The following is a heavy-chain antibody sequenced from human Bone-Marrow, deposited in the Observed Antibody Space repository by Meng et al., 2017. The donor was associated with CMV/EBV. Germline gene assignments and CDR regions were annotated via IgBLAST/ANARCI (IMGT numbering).Heavy chain of an antibody. CDR3: ARLGYCSGGSCYTGDY. CDR2: IIPIFGTA. CDR1: GGTFSSYA. V-gene: IGHV1-69*12. D-gene: IGHD2-15*01. J-gene: IGHJ4*02. Sequence: QVQLVQSGAEVKQPGSSVKVSCKASGGTFSSYAISWARQAPGQGLEWMGGIIPIFGTANYAQKFQGRVTITADESTSTAYMELSSLRSEDTAVYYCARLGYCSGGSCYTGDYWGQGTLVTVSS.